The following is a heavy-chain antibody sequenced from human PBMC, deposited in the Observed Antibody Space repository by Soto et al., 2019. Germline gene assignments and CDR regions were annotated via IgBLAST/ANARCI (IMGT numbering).Heavy chain of an antibody. J-gene: IGHJ4*02. Sequence: QVQLVQSGGEVKKPGSSVKVSCKASGGTFNNYVVNWVRQAPGQGLEWMGGILPSFATANYAQKFQCRVTITADKSTSTAYMELPRLRSEDTAVYYCAGRCDSTTCLGHFDYWGQGTLVTVAS. CDR2: ILPSFATA. CDR1: GGTFNNYV. CDR3: AGRCDSTTCLGHFDY. D-gene: IGHD2-2*01. V-gene: IGHV1-69*06.